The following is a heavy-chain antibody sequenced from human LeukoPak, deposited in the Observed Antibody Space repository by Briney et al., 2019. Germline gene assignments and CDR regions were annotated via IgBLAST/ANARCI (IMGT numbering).Heavy chain of an antibody. CDR1: GGSISSYY. D-gene: IGHD4-23*01. CDR3: ATKFTNSRIDY. Sequence: PSETLSLTCTVSGGSISSYYWSWIRQPPGKGLEWIGSIYYSGSTYYNPSLKSRVTISVDTSKNQFSLKLSSVTAADTAVYYCATKFTNSRIDYWGQGTLVTVSS. V-gene: IGHV4-59*05. CDR2: IYYSGST. J-gene: IGHJ4*02.